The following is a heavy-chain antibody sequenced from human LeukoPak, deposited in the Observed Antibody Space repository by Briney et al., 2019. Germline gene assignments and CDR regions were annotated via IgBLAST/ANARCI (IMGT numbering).Heavy chain of an antibody. CDR3: ARMMGHYYYYYMDV. CDR1: GGSISSYY. V-gene: IGHV4-59*08. J-gene: IGHJ6*03. D-gene: IGHD3-16*01. CDR2: IYYSGST. Sequence: PSETLSLTCTVSGGSISSYYWSWIRQPPGKGLEWIGYIYYSGSTNYNPSLKSRVAISVDTSKNQFSLKLSSVTAADTAVYYCARMMGHYYYYYMDVWGKGTTVTVSS.